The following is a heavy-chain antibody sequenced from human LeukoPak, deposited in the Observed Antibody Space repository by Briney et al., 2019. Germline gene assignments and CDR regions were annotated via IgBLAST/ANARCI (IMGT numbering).Heavy chain of an antibody. V-gene: IGHV4-4*09. CDR2: IYTSGST. D-gene: IGHD6-13*01. J-gene: IGHJ6*03. CDR3: ARLYSSSWYDLRYYMDV. CDR1: GGSIRSYY. Sequence: NPSETLSLTCTVAGGSIRSYYWSWIRQPPGKGLEWIGYIYTSGSTNYNPSLKSRVTISVDTSKNQFSLELSSVTAADTAVYYCARLYSSSWYDLRYYMDVWGKGTTVTVSS.